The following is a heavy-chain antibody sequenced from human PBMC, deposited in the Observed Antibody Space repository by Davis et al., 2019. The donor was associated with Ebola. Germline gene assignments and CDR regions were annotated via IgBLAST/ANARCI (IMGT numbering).Heavy chain of an antibody. J-gene: IGHJ3*02. Sequence: SVQVSCKASGYTFTRYAMHWVRQAPGQRLEWMGWINAGNGNTKYSQKFQGRVTITRDTSASTAYMELSSLRSEDTAVYYCARDRSGSPDAFDIWGQRTMVTVSS. V-gene: IGHV1-3*01. CDR3: ARDRSGSPDAFDI. CDR2: INAGNGNT. D-gene: IGHD1-26*01. CDR1: GYTFTRYA.